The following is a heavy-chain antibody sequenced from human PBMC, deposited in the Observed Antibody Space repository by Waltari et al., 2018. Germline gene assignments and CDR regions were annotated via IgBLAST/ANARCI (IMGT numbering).Heavy chain of an antibody. CDR2: IYNSGST. V-gene: IGHV4-39*02. CDR1: GGSISSSNYY. J-gene: IGHJ4*02. D-gene: IGHD6-19*01. CDR3: AGGYSSGWWRYYFDY. Sequence: QLQLQESGPGMVKTSETLSLTCTVSGGSISSSNYYWGWIRQPPGKGLEWIGSIYNSGSTSYNPALKSRVTISVDTSKSHFSLNLNSVTAADTAVYYCAGGYSSGWWRYYFDYWGQGTLVTVSS.